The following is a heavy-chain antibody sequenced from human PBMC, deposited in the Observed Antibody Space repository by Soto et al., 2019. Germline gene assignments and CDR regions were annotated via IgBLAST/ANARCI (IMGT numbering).Heavy chain of an antibody. CDR3: ARYRREAVAGYTLDN. J-gene: IGHJ4*02. D-gene: IGHD6-13*01. CDR2: VYNSWST. V-gene: IGHV4-59*01. CDR1: CGSITNYY. Sequence: SETLSRTGTVSCGSITNYYWIWIRQPPGKGLEWIGYVYNSWSTNYNPSLKSRVTISEDTSKSQFSLKVNSMTAADTAVYYCARYRREAVAGYTLDNWGQGILVTVSS.